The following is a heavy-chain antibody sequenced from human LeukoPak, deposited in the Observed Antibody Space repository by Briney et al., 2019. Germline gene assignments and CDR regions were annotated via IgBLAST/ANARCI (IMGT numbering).Heavy chain of an antibody. J-gene: IGHJ4*02. D-gene: IGHD1-26*01. CDR1: GFTFSSYE. Sequence: KPGGSLRLSCAASGFTFSSYEMNWVRQAPGKGLEWVSYISSSGSTIYYADSVKGRFTISRDNAKNSLHLQLNSLGAEDTAVYYCARWHGGSYYVYFDYWGQGTLVTVSS. V-gene: IGHV3-48*03. CDR2: ISSSGSTI. CDR3: ARWHGGSYYVYFDY.